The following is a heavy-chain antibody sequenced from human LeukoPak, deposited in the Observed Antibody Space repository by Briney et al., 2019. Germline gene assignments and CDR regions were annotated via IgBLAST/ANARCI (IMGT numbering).Heavy chain of an antibody. J-gene: IGHJ6*02. D-gene: IGHD3-9*01. Sequence: GTSLRLSCAASGFTFSSNGMHWVRQAPGKGLEGVAVIWYDGSNKYYADSVKGRFTISRDNSKNTLYLQMNSLRAEDTAVYYCARELLRYFDWLPRENYYYYGMDVWGQGTTVTVSS. CDR3: ARELLRYFDWLPRENYYYYGMDV. CDR1: GFTFSSNG. CDR2: IWYDGSNK. V-gene: IGHV3-33*01.